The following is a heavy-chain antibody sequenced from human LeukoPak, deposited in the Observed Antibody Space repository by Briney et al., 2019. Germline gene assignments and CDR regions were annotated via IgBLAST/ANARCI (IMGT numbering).Heavy chain of an antibody. J-gene: IGHJ5*02. Sequence: ASVKVSCKASGYTFTSYDINWVRQATGQGLEWMGWINPNSGGTNYAQKFQGRVTMTRDTSISTAYMELSRLRSDDTAVYYCARDTALSSGWENNWFDPWGQGTLVTVSS. D-gene: IGHD6-19*01. CDR1: GYTFTSYD. CDR3: ARDTALSSGWENNWFDP. CDR2: INPNSGGT. V-gene: IGHV1-2*02.